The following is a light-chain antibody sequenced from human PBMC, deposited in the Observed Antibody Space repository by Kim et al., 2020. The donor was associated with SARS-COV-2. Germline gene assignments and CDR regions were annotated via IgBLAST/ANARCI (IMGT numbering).Light chain of an antibody. CDR3: TSYTGADTVV. CDR2: DVS. V-gene: IGLV2-14*03. Sequence: GQSTTISCTGTSRLVADYNYVSWYQQHPDKAPNLIIYDVSDRPSGVSTHFSGSKSGNTASLTISGLQAADEADYYCTSYTGADTVVFGGGTKLTVL. J-gene: IGLJ2*01. CDR1: SRLVADYNY.